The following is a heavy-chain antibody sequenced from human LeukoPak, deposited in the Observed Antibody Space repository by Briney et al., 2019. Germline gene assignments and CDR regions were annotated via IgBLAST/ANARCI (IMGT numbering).Heavy chain of an antibody. CDR3: ARLDDSNSRRPENDASDV. D-gene: IGHD3-22*01. CDR1: GSTVKRNY. J-gene: IGHJ3*01. CDR2: IYSCGDT. V-gene: IGHV3-66*02. Sequence: GGSLRLSCAVSGSTVKRNYMSWARQAPGKGLEWVSVIYSCGDTYYADSVKGRFTISRDNSKNTVYLQMNNLRPEDTAVYYCARLDDSNSRRPENDASDVWGQGTTVIVSS.